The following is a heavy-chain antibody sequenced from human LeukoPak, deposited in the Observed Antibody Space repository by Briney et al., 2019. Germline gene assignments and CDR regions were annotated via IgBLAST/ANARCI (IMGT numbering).Heavy chain of an antibody. D-gene: IGHD2-2*01. V-gene: IGHV4-4*08. Sequence: SETLSLTCTVSGGSISSYYWSWIRQPPGKGLEWIGYIYTSGSTNYNPSLKSRVTMSVDTSKNQFSLKLSSVTAADTAVYYCARSVVVPAAEEDYYYYYGMDVWGQGTTVTVSS. CDR3: ARSVVVPAAEEDYYYYYGMDV. CDR1: GGSISSYY. J-gene: IGHJ6*02. CDR2: IYTSGST.